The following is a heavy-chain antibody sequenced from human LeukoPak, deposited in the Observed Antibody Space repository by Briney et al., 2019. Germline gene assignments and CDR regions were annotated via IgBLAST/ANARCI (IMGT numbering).Heavy chain of an antibody. CDR3: ARGDDYKSTLFDY. V-gene: IGHV4-59*01. Sequence: SETLSLTCTVSGGSISSYYWSWIRQPPGKELGWIGYISSGGSTNYNPSLKSRVTISIDTSKNQFSLKLTSATAADTAIYYCARGDDYKSTLFDYWGQGTLVTVSS. D-gene: IGHD5-12*01. CDR2: ISSGGST. J-gene: IGHJ4*02. CDR1: GGSISSYY.